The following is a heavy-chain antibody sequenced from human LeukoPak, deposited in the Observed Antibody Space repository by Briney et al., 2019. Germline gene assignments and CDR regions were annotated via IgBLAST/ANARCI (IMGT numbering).Heavy chain of an antibody. J-gene: IGHJ4*02. CDR3: ARVLSGWYASPLFDY. V-gene: IGHV4-34*01. CDR2: INHSGST. CDR1: GGSFSGYY. D-gene: IGHD6-19*01. Sequence: SETLSLTCAVYGGSFSGYYWSWIRQPPGKGLEWIGEINHSGSTNYNPSLKSRVTISVDTSKNQFSLTLSSVTTADTAVYYCARVLSGWYASPLFDYWGQGTLVTVSS.